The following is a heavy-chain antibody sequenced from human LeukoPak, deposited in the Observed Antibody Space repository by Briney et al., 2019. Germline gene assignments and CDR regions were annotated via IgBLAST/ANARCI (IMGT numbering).Heavy chain of an antibody. CDR1: GFTFSSYA. J-gene: IGHJ4*02. Sequence: PGGSLRLSCAASGFTFSSYAMHWVRQAPGKGLGWVAVISYDGSNKYYADSVKGRFTISRDNSKNTLYLQMNSLRAEDTAVYYCAKDIGVTIFGVPNGFFDYWGQGTLVTVSS. D-gene: IGHD3-3*01. CDR2: ISYDGSNK. CDR3: AKDIGVTIFGVPNGFFDY. V-gene: IGHV3-30-3*01.